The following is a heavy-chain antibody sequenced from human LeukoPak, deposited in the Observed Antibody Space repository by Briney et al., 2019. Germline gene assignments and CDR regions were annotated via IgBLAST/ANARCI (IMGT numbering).Heavy chain of an antibody. D-gene: IGHD5-12*01. CDR1: GLTFSDAW. V-gene: IGHV3-15*01. CDR2: ISAGGTT. J-gene: IGHJ4*02. Sequence: GGSLKLSCAVSGLTFSDAWMVWVRQAPGKGLEWVARISAGGTTHYAAPVNARFIASRDDSKATVYLQMNSLTTEDTAVYYCSTAPTRDWLPYFHYWGQGTVVTVSS. CDR3: STAPTRDWLPYFHY.